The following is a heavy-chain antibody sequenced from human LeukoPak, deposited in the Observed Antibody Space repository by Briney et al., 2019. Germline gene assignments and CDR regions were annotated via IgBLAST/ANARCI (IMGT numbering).Heavy chain of an antibody. CDR2: ISGSGGST. V-gene: IGHV3-23*01. D-gene: IGHD3-16*01. CDR3: AKDDAWGRYKD. J-gene: IGHJ1*01. Sequence: GGSLRLSCAASGFTFSSYAMSWIRQAPGKGLEWVSAISGSGGSTYYADSVKGRFTISRDNSKNTVSLQMNSLRGEDTAVYYCAKDDAWGRYKDWGQGTLVTVSS. CDR1: GFTFSSYA.